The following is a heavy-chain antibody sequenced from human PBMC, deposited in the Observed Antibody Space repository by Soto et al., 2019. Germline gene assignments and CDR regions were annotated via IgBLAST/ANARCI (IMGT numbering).Heavy chain of an antibody. V-gene: IGHV3-30-3*01. Sequence: GESLKISCAASGFTFSSYAMHWVRQAPGKGLEWVAVISYDGSNKYYADSVKGRFTISRDNSKNTLYLQMNSLRAEDTAVYYCARDQVKRGYSGYDYYYYGMDVWGQGTTVTVSS. CDR2: ISYDGSNK. D-gene: IGHD5-12*01. CDR3: ARDQVKRGYSGYDYYYYGMDV. J-gene: IGHJ6*02. CDR1: GFTFSSYA.